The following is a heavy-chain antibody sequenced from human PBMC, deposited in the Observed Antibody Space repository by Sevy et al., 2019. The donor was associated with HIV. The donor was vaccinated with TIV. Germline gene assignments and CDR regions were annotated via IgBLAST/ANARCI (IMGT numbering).Heavy chain of an antibody. CDR3: ARGGVSRSYDY. V-gene: IGHV3-23*01. CDR2: ISGNSGSI. J-gene: IGHJ4*02. CDR1: GFTFSSYT. D-gene: IGHD3-10*01. Sequence: GGSLRLSCAASGFTFSSYTMTWVRQAPGKGLEGVSAISGNSGSIYHADSVKGRFTISRDNSKNTLYLQMDSLRVGDTAIYYCARGGVSRSYDYWGQGALVTVSS.